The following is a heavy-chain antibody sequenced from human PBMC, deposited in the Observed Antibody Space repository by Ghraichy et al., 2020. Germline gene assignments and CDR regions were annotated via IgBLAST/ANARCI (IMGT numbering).Heavy chain of an antibody. CDR1: GFTVSSNY. J-gene: IGHJ4*02. CDR2: IYSGGST. D-gene: IGHD5-18*01. V-gene: IGHV3-53*04. CDR3: ARDNHSYGIQ. Sequence: GESLNISCAASGFTVSSNYMSWVRQAPGKGLEWVSVIYSGGSTYYADSVKGRFTISRHNSKNTLYLQMNSLRAEDTAVYYCARDNHSYGIQWGQGTLVTVSS.